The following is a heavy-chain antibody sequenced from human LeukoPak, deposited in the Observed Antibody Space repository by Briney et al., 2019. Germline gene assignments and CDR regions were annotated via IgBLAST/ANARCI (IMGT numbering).Heavy chain of an antibody. V-gene: IGHV1-69*04. CDR2: IIPILGIA. Sequence: GASVKVSCKASGGTFSSYAISWVRQAPGQGLEWMGRIIPILGIANYAQKFQGRVTITADKSTSTAYMELSSLRSEDTAVYYCARAPWTGNIVVVPAAMGFDPWGQGTLVTVSS. CDR1: GGTFSSYA. CDR3: ARAPWTGNIVVVPAAMGFDP. D-gene: IGHD2-2*01. J-gene: IGHJ5*02.